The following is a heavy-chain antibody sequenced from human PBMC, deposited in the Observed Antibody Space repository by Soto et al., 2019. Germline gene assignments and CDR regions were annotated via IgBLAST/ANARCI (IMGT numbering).Heavy chain of an antibody. V-gene: IGHV5-10-1*01. CDR1: GYSFTTYW. CDR2: IDPSDSYT. CDR3: ARSGQWLVDDS. D-gene: IGHD6-19*01. J-gene: IGHJ5*01. Sequence: PGESLKISCKGSGYSFTTYWINWVRQMPGKGLEWMGRIDPSDSYTNYSPSFQGHVTIAADKSVSTAYLQWNSLKASDTAMYYCARSGQWLVDDSWGQGTLVTVSS.